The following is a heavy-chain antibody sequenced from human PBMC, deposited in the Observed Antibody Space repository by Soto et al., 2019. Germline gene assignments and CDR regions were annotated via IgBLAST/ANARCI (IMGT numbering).Heavy chain of an antibody. J-gene: IGHJ4*02. CDR1: GFSFSNAW. CDR2: IKSKTDGGTT. Sequence: PGGSLRLSCAASGFSFSNAWMSWVRQAPGKGLEWVGRIKSKTDGGTTDYAAPVKGRFTISRDDSKNTLYLQMNSLKTEDTAVYYCTTDHDYADFDYWGQGTLVTVSS. V-gene: IGHV3-15*01. D-gene: IGHD4-17*01. CDR3: TTDHDYADFDY.